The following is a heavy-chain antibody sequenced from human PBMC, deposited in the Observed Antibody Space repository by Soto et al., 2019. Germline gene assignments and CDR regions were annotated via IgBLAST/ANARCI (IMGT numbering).Heavy chain of an antibody. CDR3: ASYPRLGYCSGGSCCTS. D-gene: IGHD2-15*01. V-gene: IGHV5-51*01. Sequence: GESLKISCNGSGYSFTSYWIGWVRQMPGKGLEWMGIIYPGDSDTRYSPSFQGQVTISADKSISTAYLQWSSLKASDTAMYYCASYPRLGYCSGGSCCTSWGQGTLVTVSS. J-gene: IGHJ4*02. CDR2: IYPGDSDT. CDR1: GYSFTSYW.